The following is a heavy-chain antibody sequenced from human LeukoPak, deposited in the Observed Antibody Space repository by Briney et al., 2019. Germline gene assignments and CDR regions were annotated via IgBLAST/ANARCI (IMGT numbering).Heavy chain of an antibody. CDR3: ARDLYQLLDY. J-gene: IGHJ4*02. Sequence: DPSETLSLTCTVSGGSISSSSYYWGWIRQPPGKGLEWIGSIYYSGSTYYNPSLKSRVTISVDTSKNQFSLKLSSATAADTAVYYCARDLYQLLDYWGQGTLVTVSS. CDR1: GGSISSSSYY. D-gene: IGHD6-6*01. V-gene: IGHV4-39*02. CDR2: IYYSGST.